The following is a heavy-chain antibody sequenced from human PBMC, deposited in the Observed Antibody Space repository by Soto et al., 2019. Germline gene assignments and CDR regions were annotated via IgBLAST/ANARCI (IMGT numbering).Heavy chain of an antibody. V-gene: IGHV4-31*03. CDR2: IYYSGST. J-gene: IGHJ6*02. Sequence: SETLFLTCTVSGGSISSADYYWSWIRQHPGKGLEWIGYIYYSGSTYYNPSLKSRVTISVDTSKNQFSLKLSSVTAADTAVYYCARDSTGYETYYYYGIDVWGQGTTVTVSS. CDR1: GGSISSADYY. D-gene: IGHD2-2*01. CDR3: ARDSTGYETYYYYGIDV.